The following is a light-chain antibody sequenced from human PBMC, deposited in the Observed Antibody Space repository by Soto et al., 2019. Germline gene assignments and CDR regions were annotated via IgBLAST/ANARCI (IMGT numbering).Light chain of an antibody. CDR1: SSDVGAYNY. CDR2: EVT. CDR3: XSFASSNTWV. Sequence: QSVLTQPPSASGSPGQSVTISCTGTSSDVGAYNYVSWYQQHAGKAPKLVIYEVTKRPSGVPXRFSGSKSANTASLTVSXXXAEDXXXXXCXSFASSNTWVFGGGTKLTVL. J-gene: IGLJ3*02. V-gene: IGLV2-8*01.